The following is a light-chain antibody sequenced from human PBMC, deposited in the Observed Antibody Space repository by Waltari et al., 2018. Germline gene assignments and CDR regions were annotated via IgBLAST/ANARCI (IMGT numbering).Light chain of an antibody. CDR3: SSYAGIDNFVV. J-gene: IGLJ2*01. Sequence: QSDLTQPPSASGSPGQSVTISCTGTSSDIGTYNYVSWYQQHEGEAPKLVIHEVNKRPSGVPERFSGSKSGNTASLTVSGLQAEDEADYFCSSYAGIDNFVVFGGGTK. V-gene: IGLV2-8*01. CDR1: SSDIGTYNY. CDR2: EVN.